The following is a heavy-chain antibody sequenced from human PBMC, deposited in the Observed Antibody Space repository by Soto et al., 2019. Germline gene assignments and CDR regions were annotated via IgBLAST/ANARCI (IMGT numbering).Heavy chain of an antibody. V-gene: IGHV1-24*01. CDR1: GFTLSKLS. CDR2: FDPEDDER. D-gene: IGHD3-10*01. CDR3: ARRGYGPGFPYYYGMDV. J-gene: IGHJ6*02. Sequence: ASVKVSCKVSGFTLSKLSIHWVRQAPGRGLEWMGGFDPEDDERVYARRFQDRVAMTEDTSTDTAYMELSSLRSDDTAVYYCARRGYGPGFPYYYGMDVWGQGTTVTVSS.